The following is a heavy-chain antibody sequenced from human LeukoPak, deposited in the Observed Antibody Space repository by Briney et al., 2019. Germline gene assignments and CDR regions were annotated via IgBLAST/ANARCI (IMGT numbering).Heavy chain of an antibody. Sequence: SETLSLTCTVSGGSIIYYYWSWIRQPPGKGLEWIGYISHSESSNYNPSLKNRVTLSVDTSKNQFSLKLRFVTAADTAVYYCARGHSTSWYYLDSWGQGTLVTVSS. CDR3: ARGHSTSWYYLDS. J-gene: IGHJ4*02. CDR2: ISHSESS. CDR1: GGSIIYYY. D-gene: IGHD6-13*01. V-gene: IGHV4-59*01.